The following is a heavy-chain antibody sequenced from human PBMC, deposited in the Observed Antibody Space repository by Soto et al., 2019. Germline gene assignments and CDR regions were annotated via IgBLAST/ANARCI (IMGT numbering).Heavy chain of an antibody. Sequence: QVQLVQSGAEVKKPGSSVKVSCKASGGNFSSYTISWVRQAPGQGLEWMGRIIPILGIANYAQKFQGRVTITSDKSTSTAYMELSGLRSEDTAVYYCARERYSSTSSYYDYYMDVWGKGTTVTVSS. CDR1: GGNFSSYT. V-gene: IGHV1-69*02. CDR3: ARERYSSTSSYYDYYMDV. D-gene: IGHD6-13*01. J-gene: IGHJ6*03. CDR2: IIPILGIA.